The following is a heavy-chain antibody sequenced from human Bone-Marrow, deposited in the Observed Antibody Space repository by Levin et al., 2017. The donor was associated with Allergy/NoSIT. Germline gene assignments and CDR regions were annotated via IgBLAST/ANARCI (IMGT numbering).Heavy chain of an antibody. V-gene: IGHV3-23*01. D-gene: IGHD2/OR15-2a*01. CDR2: ISGGGGGSR. Sequence: LSLPCAASGFPFNISAMNWVRQAPGKWLEWVSAISGGGGGSRYYAESVKGRFTISRDNSQDTLFLEMNSLTAEDTAVYYCAKDLSQNDYYGMDVWGLGTTVTVSS. J-gene: IGHJ6*02. CDR1: GFPFNISA. CDR3: AKDLSQNDYYGMDV.